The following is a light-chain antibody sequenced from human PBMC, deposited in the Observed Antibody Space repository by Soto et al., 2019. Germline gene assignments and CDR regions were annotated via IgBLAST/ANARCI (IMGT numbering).Light chain of an antibody. V-gene: IGKV3-15*01. CDR2: GAS. Sequence: EIVMTQSPATLSVSPGERATLSCRASQSVRSNLAWYQQKPGRAPRLLMYGASNRVTGVPARFSGSGSGTDFTLTISRLEPEDFAVYYCQQYGGTFGQGTKWIS. CDR1: QSVRSN. CDR3: QQYGGT. J-gene: IGKJ1*01.